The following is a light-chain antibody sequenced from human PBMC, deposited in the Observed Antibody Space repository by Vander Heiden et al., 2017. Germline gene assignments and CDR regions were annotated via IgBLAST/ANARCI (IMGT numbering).Light chain of an antibody. V-gene: IGKV3-15*01. CDR1: QSVSSN. CDR2: GAS. CDR3: QQYNDWPRT. J-gene: IGKJ1*01. Sequence: EIIMTQSPAPLPLSPGERATLSCRASQSVSSNLAWYQQKPGQAPRLLIYGASTRATGFPARFSGSGSGTEFTLTISSLQSEDFAVFYCQQYNDWPRTFGQGTKVEIK.